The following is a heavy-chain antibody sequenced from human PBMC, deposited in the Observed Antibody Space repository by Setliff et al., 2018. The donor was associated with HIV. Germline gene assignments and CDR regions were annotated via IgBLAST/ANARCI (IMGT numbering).Heavy chain of an antibody. J-gene: IGHJ5*02. CDR1: GGSFNSAA. V-gene: IGHV1-69*10. CDR2: NILKLSTS. Sequence: GASVKVSCKPSGGSFNSAAINWVRQAPGQGLEWMGGNILKLSTSNSAEKFRGRVTFTADRSTNTAFMELSGLRSDDTAMYFCAKMQRNNHYGGADVSWGQGTLVTVSS. D-gene: IGHD3-10*01. CDR3: AKMQRNNHYGGADVS.